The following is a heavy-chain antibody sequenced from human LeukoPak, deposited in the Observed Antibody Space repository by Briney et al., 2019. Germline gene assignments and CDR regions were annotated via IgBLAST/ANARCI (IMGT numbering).Heavy chain of an antibody. Sequence: PSQTLSLTCTVSGGSISSGGYYWTWIRQPPGKGLEWIGYMSQSGSTYYNPSLKSRVTISVDTSKNQFSLKLSSVTAADTAVYYCASGYSYGIDAFDIWGQGTMVTVSS. V-gene: IGHV4-30-2*02. CDR1: GGSISSGGYY. CDR2: MSQSGST. CDR3: ASGYSYGIDAFDI. J-gene: IGHJ3*02. D-gene: IGHD5-18*01.